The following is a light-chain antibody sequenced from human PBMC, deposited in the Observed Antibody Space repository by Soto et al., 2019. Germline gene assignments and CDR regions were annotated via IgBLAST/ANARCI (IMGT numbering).Light chain of an antibody. CDR2: GAS. CDR1: QSVSSN. Sequence: EIVMTQSPATLSLSPGERATLSCRASQSVSSNVAWYQQIPGQTPRLLIYGASTRATGIPVRFSGSGSGTEFTLTISSLQSEDFAVYYCHQYVDGPYTFGQGTKVDIK. J-gene: IGKJ2*01. CDR3: HQYVDGPYT. V-gene: IGKV3-15*01.